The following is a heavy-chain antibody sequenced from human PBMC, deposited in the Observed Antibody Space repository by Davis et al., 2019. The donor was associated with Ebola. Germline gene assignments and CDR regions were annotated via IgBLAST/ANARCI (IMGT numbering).Heavy chain of an antibody. CDR3: ARIEAYGAGNYFEY. V-gene: IGHV3-23*01. J-gene: IGHJ4*02. CDR1: GFTFSNYA. Sequence: GESLKIFCAASGFTFSNYAMSWVRQAPGKGLEWVSGISGGGGSTYYAGFVKGRFTISRDNSKNTLYLQMNSLRVEDTAVYYCARIEAYGAGNYFEYWGQGTLVTTSS. CDR2: ISGGGGST. D-gene: IGHD3-10*01.